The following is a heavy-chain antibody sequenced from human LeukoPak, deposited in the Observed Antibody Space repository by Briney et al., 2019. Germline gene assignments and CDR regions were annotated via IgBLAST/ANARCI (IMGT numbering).Heavy chain of an antibody. D-gene: IGHD3-10*01. CDR3: ARTLTPRSTRNYYYYGMDV. Sequence: LETLSLTCTVSGGSISSYYWSWIRQPPGKGLEWIGYIYYSGSTNYNPSLKSRVTISVDTSKNQFSLKLSSVTAADTAVYYCARTLTPRSTRNYYYYGMDVWGQGTTVTVSS. J-gene: IGHJ6*02. V-gene: IGHV4-59*01. CDR2: IYYSGST. CDR1: GGSISSYY.